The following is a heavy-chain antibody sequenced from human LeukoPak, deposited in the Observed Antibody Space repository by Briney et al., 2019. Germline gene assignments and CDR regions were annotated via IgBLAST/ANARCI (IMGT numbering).Heavy chain of an antibody. CDR1: GGSISSSSYY. J-gene: IGHJ4*02. D-gene: IGHD6-6*01. Sequence: PSETLSLTCTVSGGSISSSSYYWGWIRQPPGKGLEWIGNIYYSGSTYYNPSLKSRVTTSVDTSKNQFSLKLSSVTAADTAVYYCARRGTSSFAYWGQGTLVTVPS. CDR2: IYYSGST. V-gene: IGHV4-39*01. CDR3: ARRGTSSFAY.